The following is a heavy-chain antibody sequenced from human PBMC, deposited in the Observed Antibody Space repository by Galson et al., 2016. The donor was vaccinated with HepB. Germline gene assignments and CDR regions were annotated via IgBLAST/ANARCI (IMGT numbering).Heavy chain of an antibody. V-gene: IGHV3-30-3*01. CDR3: ARGGSGGYFYFDY. CDR2: ISFDGSHK. Sequence: SLRLSCAASGFTFSRYSMHWVRQAPGKGLEWVAAISFDGSHKYYADSVQGRFTVSRDNSNDTLYLQMDSLRAEDTTVFFCARGGSGGYFYFDYWGQGILVTVSS. D-gene: IGHD3-22*01. CDR1: GFTFSRYS. J-gene: IGHJ4*02.